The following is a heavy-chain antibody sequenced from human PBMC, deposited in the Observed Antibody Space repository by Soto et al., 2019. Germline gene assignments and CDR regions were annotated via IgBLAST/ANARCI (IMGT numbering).Heavy chain of an antibody. V-gene: IGHV4-39*01. CDR3: ARYGVKYYFDY. CDR1: GGSISSSSYY. D-gene: IGHD4-17*01. J-gene: IGHJ4*02. Sequence: QLQLQESGPGLVKPSETLSLTCTVSGGSISSSSYYWGWIRQPPGKGLEWIGSIYYSGSTYYNPSLNSRVTISVDTSKNQFSLKLSSVTAADTAVYYCARYGVKYYFDYWGQGTLVTVSS. CDR2: IYYSGST.